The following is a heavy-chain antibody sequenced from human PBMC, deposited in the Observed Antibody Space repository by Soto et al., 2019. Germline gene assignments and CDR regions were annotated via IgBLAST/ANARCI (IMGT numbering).Heavy chain of an antibody. CDR1: GGSISSYY. CDR2: IYYSGST. V-gene: IGHV4-59*01. J-gene: IGHJ6*02. D-gene: IGHD3-9*01. CDR3: ARDRRDDILTGQASYYYYYGMDV. Sequence: SETLSLTCTVSGGSISSYYWSWIRQPPGKGLEWIGYIYYSGSTNYNPSLKNRVTISVDTSKNQFSLKLSSVTAADTAVYYCARDRRDDILTGQASYYYYYGMDVWGQGTTVTVSS.